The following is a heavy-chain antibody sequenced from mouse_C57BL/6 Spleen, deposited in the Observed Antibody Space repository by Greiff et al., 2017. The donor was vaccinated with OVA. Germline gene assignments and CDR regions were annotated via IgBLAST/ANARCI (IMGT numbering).Heavy chain of an antibody. CDR2: IDPSDSET. CDR3: ARDYGSSYRGFAY. D-gene: IGHD1-1*01. J-gene: IGHJ3*01. Sequence: QVQLQQPGAELVRPGSPVKLSCKASGYTFTSYWMHWVKQRPIQGLEWIGNIDPSDSETHYNQKFKDKATLTVDKSSSTAYMQLSSLTAEDSAVYYCARDYGSSYRGFAYWGQGTLVTVSA. CDR1: GYTFTSYW. V-gene: IGHV1-52*01.